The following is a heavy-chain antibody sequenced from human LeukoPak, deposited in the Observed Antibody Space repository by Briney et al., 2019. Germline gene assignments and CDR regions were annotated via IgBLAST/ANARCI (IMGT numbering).Heavy chain of an antibody. Sequence: GESLKISCKAPGYSFHSYWIAWVRQMPGKGLEWMGFIYPGDSDTRYSPSFQGQVTISDDKSISTAYLQWSSLKASDTAMYYCARRDDYGSDYWGQGTLVTVSS. CDR3: ARRDDYGSDY. CDR1: GYSFHSYW. J-gene: IGHJ4*02. V-gene: IGHV5-51*01. CDR2: IYPGDSDT. D-gene: IGHD4-17*01.